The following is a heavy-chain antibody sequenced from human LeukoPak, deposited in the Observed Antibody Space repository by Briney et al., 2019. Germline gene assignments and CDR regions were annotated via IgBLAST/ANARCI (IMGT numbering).Heavy chain of an antibody. D-gene: IGHD2-15*01. Sequence: GGSLRLSCAASKFTFSKYWMSWVRQAPGKGLEWVADIKEDGSEKYYVHSVKGRFTISRQNAKSLLFLQMNSLRAEDTAVYYCARHRSGGSQDDAFDIWGQGTMVTVSS. J-gene: IGHJ3*02. V-gene: IGHV3-7*01. CDR1: KFTFSKYW. CDR3: ARHRSGGSQDDAFDI. CDR2: IKEDGSEK.